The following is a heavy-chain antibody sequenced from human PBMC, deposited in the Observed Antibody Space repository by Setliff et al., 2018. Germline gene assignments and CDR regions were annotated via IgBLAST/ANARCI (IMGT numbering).Heavy chain of an antibody. J-gene: IGHJ3*02. Sequence: GGSLRLSCAASGFTLRSYGMHWVRQAPGKGLEWVALIWSDGSKEKYVDSVKGRFTISRDNSKNTLYLQMNSLRAEDTAVYYCEGRAVADRGFDIWGQGTTVTVSS. CDR2: IWSDGSKE. CDR1: GFTLRSYG. D-gene: IGHD6-19*01. CDR3: EGRAVADRGFDI. V-gene: IGHV3-33*03.